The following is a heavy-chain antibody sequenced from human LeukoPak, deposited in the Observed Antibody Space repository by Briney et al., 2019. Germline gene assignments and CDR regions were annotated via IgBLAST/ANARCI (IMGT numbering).Heavy chain of an antibody. CDR2: IKSKTDGGTT. D-gene: IGHD3-22*01. J-gene: IGHJ4*02. Sequence: PGGSLRLSRAASGFTFSNAWMNWVRQAPGKGLEWVGRIKSKTDGGTTDYAAPVKGRFTISRDDSKNTLYLQMNSLKTEDTAVYYCTTVGNYAYYDSSRYCFDYWGQGTLVTVSS. CDR3: TTVGNYAYYDSSRYCFDY. CDR1: GFTFSNAW. V-gene: IGHV3-15*07.